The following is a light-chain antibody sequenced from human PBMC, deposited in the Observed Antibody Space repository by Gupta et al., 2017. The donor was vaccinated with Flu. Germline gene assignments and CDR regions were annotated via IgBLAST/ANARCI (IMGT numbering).Light chain of an antibody. CDR3: QEWVSSTLG. CDR2: QDN. V-gene: IGLV3-1*01. CDR1: KLGSRF. Sequence: SYELTQPSSVSVSPGQTASITCFGDKLGSRFAFWYQQKPGQSPGWVMYQDNKRPSGIPERFSGANSGKKATLTISGTHPMYDSDYYSQEWVSSTLGLGGG. J-gene: IGLJ3*02.